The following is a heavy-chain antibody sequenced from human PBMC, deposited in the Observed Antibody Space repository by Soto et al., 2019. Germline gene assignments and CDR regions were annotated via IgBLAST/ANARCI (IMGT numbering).Heavy chain of an antibody. CDR3: ARETYDILTGYYQFDH. CDR1: GFTFSSYW. CDR2: IKQDGSEK. Sequence: GGSLRLSCAASGFTFSSYWMSWVRQAPGKGLEWVANIKQDGSEKYYVDSVKGRFTISRDNAENSLYLQMNSLRAEDTAVYYCARETYDILTGYYQFDHWCQGTLVTVSS. D-gene: IGHD3-9*01. V-gene: IGHV3-7*01. J-gene: IGHJ4*02.